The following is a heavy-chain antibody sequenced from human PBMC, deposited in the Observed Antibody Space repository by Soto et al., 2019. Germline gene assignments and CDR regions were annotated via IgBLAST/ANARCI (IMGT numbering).Heavy chain of an antibody. D-gene: IGHD3-16*01. V-gene: IGHV5-51*01. CDR2: IYPGDSDT. CDR3: ARHLIIYDFFQYSYGIDV. Sequence: GESLKISCRGSGYNYNLHWISWVRQKPGRGLEWMGIIYPGDSDTRYNPSFQGQATISVDKSINTAYLQWDSLEASDTATYYCARHLIIYDFFQYSYGIDVCGQGYTVTVSS. CDR1: GYNYNLHW. J-gene: IGHJ6*02.